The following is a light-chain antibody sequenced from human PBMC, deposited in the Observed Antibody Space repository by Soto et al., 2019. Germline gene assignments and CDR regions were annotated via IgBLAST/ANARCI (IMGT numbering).Light chain of an antibody. CDR2: EGT. Sequence: QSALTQPPSASGSPGQSVTISCTGTSNDVGGYNFVSWYQHHPGKAPKLIIYEGTKRPSGVPNRFSVSKSGNTASLTVSGLQAEDEADYYCNSYAGSNTYVFGTGTKLTVL. J-gene: IGLJ1*01. V-gene: IGLV2-8*01. CDR3: NSYAGSNTYV. CDR1: SNDVGGYNF.